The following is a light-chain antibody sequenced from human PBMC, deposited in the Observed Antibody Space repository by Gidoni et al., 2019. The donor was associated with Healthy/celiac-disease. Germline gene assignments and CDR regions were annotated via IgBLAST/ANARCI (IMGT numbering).Light chain of an antibody. CDR1: QSVSSSY. J-gene: IGKJ4*01. CDR3: QQYGSSPLT. Sequence: EIVLTQSPGTLSLSPGERATLSCRASQSVSSSYLACYQQKPGQAPRLLIYGASSRSTGIPDRFSGSGSGTDFTLTISRLEPEDFAVYYCQQYGSSPLTFXGXTKVXIK. CDR2: GAS. V-gene: IGKV3-20*01.